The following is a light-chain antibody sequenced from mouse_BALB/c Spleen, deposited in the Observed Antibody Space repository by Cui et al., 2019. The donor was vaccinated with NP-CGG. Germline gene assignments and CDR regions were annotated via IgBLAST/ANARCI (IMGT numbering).Light chain of an antibody. J-gene: IGLJ1*01. CDR2: GTN. V-gene: IGLV1*01. Sequence: QAVVSQESALTTSPGKTVTLTCRSSTGAVTTSNYANWVQEKPDHLFTGLIGGTNNRAPGVPARFSASLIGDKAALIITGAQTEDEAIYFCALWYSNHWVFGGGTKLTVL. CDR3: ALWYSNHWV. CDR1: TGAVTTSNY.